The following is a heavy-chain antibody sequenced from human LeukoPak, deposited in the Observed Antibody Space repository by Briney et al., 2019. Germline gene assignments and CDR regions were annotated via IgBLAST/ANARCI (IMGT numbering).Heavy chain of an antibody. V-gene: IGHV4-4*02. Sequence: SGTLSLTCALSGGPISSLNWWSWVRQPPGKGLEWIGEIYHSGITNYNPSLKSRVTVSVDKSKNQFSLKLTSVTAADTAVYYCANLGVSVTTIDSWGQGTLVTVSS. J-gene: IGHJ4*02. CDR3: ANLGVSVTTIDS. CDR2: IYHSGIT. D-gene: IGHD4-17*01. CDR1: GGPISSLNW.